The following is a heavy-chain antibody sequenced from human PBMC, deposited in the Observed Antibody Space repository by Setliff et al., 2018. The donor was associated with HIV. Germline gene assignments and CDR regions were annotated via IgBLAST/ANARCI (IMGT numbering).Heavy chain of an antibody. D-gene: IGHD5-12*01. CDR1: GGSINSYY. J-gene: IGHJ4*02. CDR2: IYSNGIT. Sequence: PSETLSLTCTVSGGSINSYYWSWIRQPPGKGLEWIGYIYSNGITRYNPSLKSRVTISLDTSKIGFSLTLKSVTAADTAIYYCARLPRGPWRWDYWGQGMLVTVSS. CDR3: ARLPRGPWRWDY. V-gene: IGHV4-4*09.